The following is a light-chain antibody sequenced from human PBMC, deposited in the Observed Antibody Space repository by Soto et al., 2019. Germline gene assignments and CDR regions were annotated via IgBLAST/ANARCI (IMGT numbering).Light chain of an antibody. J-gene: IGLJ1*01. CDR2: RNN. CDR1: SSNIGTNY. V-gene: IGLV1-47*01. Sequence: QSLLTHPPSASGTPGQRIPISCSGSSSNIGTNYVYWYQQLPGTAPKLLIYRNNQRPSGVPDRFSGSKSGTSASLPISGLGSEDEAHYYCAAWEDSLSGYVVGTGTKVTAL. CDR3: AAWEDSLSGYV.